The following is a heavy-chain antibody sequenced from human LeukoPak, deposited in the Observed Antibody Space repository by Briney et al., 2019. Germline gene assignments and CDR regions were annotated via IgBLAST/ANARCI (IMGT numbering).Heavy chain of an antibody. V-gene: IGHV4-34*01. J-gene: IGHJ6*02. CDR1: GGSFSGYY. CDR2: INHSGST. Sequence: KPSETLSLTCAVYGGSFSGYYWSWIRQPPGKGLEWIGEINHSGSTNYNPSLKSRVTISVDTSKNQFPLKLSSVTAADTAVYYCARDRWGYGMDVWGQGTTVTVSS. CDR3: ARDRWGYGMDV. D-gene: IGHD7-27*01.